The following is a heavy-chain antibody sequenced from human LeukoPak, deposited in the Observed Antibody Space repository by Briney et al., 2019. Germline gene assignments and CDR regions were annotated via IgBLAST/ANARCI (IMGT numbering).Heavy chain of an antibody. CDR3: ARDAVLRNIAAAGYFDY. J-gene: IGHJ4*02. Sequence: PGGSLRLSCAASGFTFSSYAMHWVRQAPGKGLEWVAVISYDGSNKYYADSVKGRFTISRDNAKNSLYLQMNSLRAEDTALYYCARDAVLRNIAAAGYFDYWGQGTLVTVSS. D-gene: IGHD6-13*01. CDR2: ISYDGSNK. CDR1: GFTFSSYA. V-gene: IGHV3-30*04.